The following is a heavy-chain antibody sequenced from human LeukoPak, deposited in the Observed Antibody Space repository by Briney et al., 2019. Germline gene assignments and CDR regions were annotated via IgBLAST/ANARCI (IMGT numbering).Heavy chain of an antibody. D-gene: IGHD6-13*01. CDR1: GGSISSSSYY. CDR2: IYYSGST. V-gene: IGHV4-39*07. J-gene: IGHJ4*02. CDR3: ARDSSSWHY. Sequence: SETLSLTCTVSGGSISSSSYYWGWIRQPPGKGLEWIGSIYYSGSTYYNPSLKSRVTISVDTSKNQFSLKLSSVTAADTAVYYCARDSSSWHYWGQGTLVTVSS.